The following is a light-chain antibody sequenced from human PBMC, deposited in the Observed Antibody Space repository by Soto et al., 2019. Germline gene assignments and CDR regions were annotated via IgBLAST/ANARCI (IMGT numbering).Light chain of an antibody. CDR1: QSICSW. J-gene: IGKJ4*01. CDR2: KAS. Sequence: DSPMTQYPSTLSASVGARVTLTCRASQSICSWLAWYQQKPGKAPKLLISKASTLQSGVPPRFSGSGSGTAFTLTISSLQPDDFATYYGQQYESYPMTFGGGTKVEIK. V-gene: IGKV1-5*03. CDR3: QQYESYPMT.